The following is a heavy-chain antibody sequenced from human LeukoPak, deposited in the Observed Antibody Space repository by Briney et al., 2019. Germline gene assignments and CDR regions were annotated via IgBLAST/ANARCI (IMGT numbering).Heavy chain of an antibody. CDR2: ISYDGSNK. D-gene: IGHD6-13*01. CDR1: GFTFSSYA. J-gene: IGHJ4*01. V-gene: IGHV3-30*04. Sequence: GRSLRLSCAASGFTFSSYAMHWVRQAPGKGLEWVAVISYDGSNKYYADSVKGRFTISRDNSKNTLYLQMNSLRAEDTAVYYCARDWDDVSSSWSYFDYWGHGTLVTVSS. CDR3: ARDWDDVSSSWSYFDY.